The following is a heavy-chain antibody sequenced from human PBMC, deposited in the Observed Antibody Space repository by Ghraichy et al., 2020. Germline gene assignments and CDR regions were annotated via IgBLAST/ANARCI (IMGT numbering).Heavy chain of an antibody. CDR1: GFTFSNFA. V-gene: IGHV3-23*01. Sequence: GGYLRLSCAVSGFTFSNFAMSWVRQAPGKGLEWVSLVTGDGATTYYPDSLKGRFTISRDNSKNMLYLQMSSLRAEDTAVYYCTKNAFSAYGAEYFEYWGRGALVTVSS. CDR2: VTGDGATT. D-gene: IGHD5-12*01. CDR3: TKNAFSAYGAEYFEY. J-gene: IGHJ4*02.